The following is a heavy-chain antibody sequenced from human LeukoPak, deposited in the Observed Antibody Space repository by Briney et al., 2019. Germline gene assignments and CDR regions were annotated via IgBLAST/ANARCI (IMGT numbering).Heavy chain of an antibody. Sequence: SETLSLTCAVYGGSFGGYYWSWIRQPPGKGLEWIGEINHSGSTNYNPSLKSRVTISVDTSKNQFSLKLSSVTAADTAVYYCARVRGSGSYSLDYWGQGTLVTVSS. CDR1: GGSFGGYY. CDR2: INHSGST. V-gene: IGHV4-34*01. CDR3: ARVRGSGSYSLDY. D-gene: IGHD3-10*01. J-gene: IGHJ4*02.